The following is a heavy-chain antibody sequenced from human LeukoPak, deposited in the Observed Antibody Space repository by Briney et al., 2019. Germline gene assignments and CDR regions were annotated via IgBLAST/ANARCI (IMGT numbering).Heavy chain of an antibody. CDR2: IYSGGST. Sequence: GGSLRLSCAASGFTVSSNYMSWVRQAPGKGLKWVSVIYSGGSTYYADSVQGRFTISRDNSKNTLYLQMNSLRAEDTAVYYCARERFVYDFWSGYYETPADYYYYGMDVWGQGTTVTVSS. CDR3: ARERFVYDFWSGYYETPADYYYYGMDV. CDR1: GFTVSSNY. J-gene: IGHJ6*02. D-gene: IGHD3-3*01. V-gene: IGHV3-53*01.